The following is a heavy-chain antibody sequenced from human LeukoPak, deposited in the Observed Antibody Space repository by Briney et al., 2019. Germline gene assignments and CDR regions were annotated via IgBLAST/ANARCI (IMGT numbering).Heavy chain of an antibody. CDR1: GFTFSSYW. V-gene: IGHV3-7*01. D-gene: IGHD3-10*01. CDR2: IKQDGSEK. Sequence: GGPLSLSCAASGFTFSSYWMSWVRQAPGKGLEWVANIKQDGSEKYYVDSVKGRFTISRDNAKNSLYLQMNSLRAEDTAVYYCARDMRRVAGSSGYYYYYYMDVWGKGTTVTVSS. CDR3: ARDMRRVAGSSGYYYYYYMDV. J-gene: IGHJ6*03.